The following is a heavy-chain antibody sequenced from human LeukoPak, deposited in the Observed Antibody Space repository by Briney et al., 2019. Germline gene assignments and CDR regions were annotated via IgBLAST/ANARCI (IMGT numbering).Heavy chain of an antibody. CDR2: ISGSGGST. D-gene: IGHD1-26*01. V-gene: IGHV3-23*01. J-gene: IGHJ4*02. CDR1: GFTFSSYA. CDR3: AKDHVVGAAFGLWGSGRFDY. Sequence: PGGSLRLSCAASGFTFSSYAMSWVRQAPGKGLEWVSAISGSGGSTYYADSVKGRFTISRDNSKNTLYLQMNSLRAEDTAVYYCAKDHVVGAAFGLWGSGRFDYWGQGTLVTVSS.